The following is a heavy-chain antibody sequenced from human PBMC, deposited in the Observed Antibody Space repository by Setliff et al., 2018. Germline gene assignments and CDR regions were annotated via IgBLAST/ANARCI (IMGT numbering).Heavy chain of an antibody. CDR1: GGTFSSYA. V-gene: IGHV1-69*05. D-gene: IGHD1-26*01. Sequence: ASVKVSCKASGGTFSSYAISWVRQAPGQGLEWMGRIIPIFGTAIYAQKFQGRVTMTRDTSTSTVYMELSSLRSEDTALYYCARRMWELRSDAFDIWGQGTMVTVSS. CDR3: ARRMWELRSDAFDI. J-gene: IGHJ3*02. CDR2: IIPIFGTA.